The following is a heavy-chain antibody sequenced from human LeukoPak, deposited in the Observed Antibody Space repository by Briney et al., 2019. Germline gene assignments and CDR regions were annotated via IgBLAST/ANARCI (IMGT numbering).Heavy chain of an antibody. D-gene: IGHD6-13*01. Sequence: PGGSLRLSCAASGFTFTSYYMHWVRQAPGKGLVWVSRISGDGSNTIYADSVKGRFTISRDNAKNTVYLQMNSLRAEDTAVYYCARDLSWGSSWSYGMDVWGQGTTVTVSS. CDR3: ARDLSWGSSWSYGMDV. CDR1: GFTFTSYY. V-gene: IGHV3-74*01. J-gene: IGHJ6*02. CDR2: ISGDGSNT.